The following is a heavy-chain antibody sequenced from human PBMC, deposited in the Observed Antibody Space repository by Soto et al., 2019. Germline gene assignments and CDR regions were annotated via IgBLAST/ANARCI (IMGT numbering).Heavy chain of an antibody. Sequence: ASVKVSCKASGYSFTSYALHWVRQAPGQRLEWMGWINADSGNSKYSQKFQGRVTFTRDSSANTAFMELSSLRSEDTAVYYCARVLGYLALNTFGYWGQGTLVTVSS. CDR2: INADSGNS. CDR1: GYSFTSYA. D-gene: IGHD1-1*01. V-gene: IGHV1-3*01. J-gene: IGHJ4*02. CDR3: ARVLGYLALNTFGY.